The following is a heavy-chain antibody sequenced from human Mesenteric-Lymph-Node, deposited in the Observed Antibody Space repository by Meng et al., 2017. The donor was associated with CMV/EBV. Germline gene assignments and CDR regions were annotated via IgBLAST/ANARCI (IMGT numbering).Heavy chain of an antibody. D-gene: IGHD1-26*01. V-gene: IGHV3-48*04. CDR1: GFTLSRYS. Sequence: GESLKISCAASGFTLSRYSINWVRQAPGKGLDWVSYINPYSNPTHYADSVKGRFTMSRDNAKNSVYLQMNSLRAEDTAVYYCARDDGAGFDSWGQGTLVTVSS. CDR3: ARDDGAGFDS. J-gene: IGHJ4*02. CDR2: INPYSNPT.